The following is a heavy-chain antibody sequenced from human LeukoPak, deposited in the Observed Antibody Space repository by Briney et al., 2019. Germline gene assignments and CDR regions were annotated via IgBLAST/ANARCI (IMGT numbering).Heavy chain of an antibody. CDR1: GSTFSSYA. CDR2: ISGSGGST. V-gene: IGHV3-23*01. Sequence: GGSLRLSCAASGSTFSSYAMSWVRQAPGKGLEWVSAISGSGGSTYYADSVKGRFTISRDNSKNTLYLQMNSLRAEDTAVYYCAKVTYSGYDRRFDYWGQGTLVTVSS. CDR3: AKVTYSGYDRRFDY. J-gene: IGHJ4*02. D-gene: IGHD5-12*01.